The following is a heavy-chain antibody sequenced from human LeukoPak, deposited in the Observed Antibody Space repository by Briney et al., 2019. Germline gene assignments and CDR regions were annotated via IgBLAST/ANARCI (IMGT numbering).Heavy chain of an antibody. CDR3: ARSGDGYNYGDY. CDR1: GGSFSGYY. CDR2: INHSGST. J-gene: IGHJ4*02. V-gene: IGHV4-34*01. D-gene: IGHD5-24*01. Sequence: PSETLSLTCAVYGGSFSGYYWSWIRQPPGKGLEWTGEINHSGSTNYNPSLKSRVTISVDTSKNQFSLKLSSVTAADTAVYYCARSGDGYNYGDYWGQGTLVTVSS.